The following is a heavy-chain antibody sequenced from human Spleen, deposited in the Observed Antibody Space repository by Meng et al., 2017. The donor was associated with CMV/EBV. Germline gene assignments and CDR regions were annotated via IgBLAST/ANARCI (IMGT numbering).Heavy chain of an antibody. Sequence: ASVKVSCKASGYTFTSYDIHWVRQATGQGLEWMGWMKPNSGDTGYAQKFQGRVTMTRNTSMSTAYMELSSLRSEDSAVYYCARGVRTIFGLTITYYFDYWGQGTLVTVSS. D-gene: IGHD3-3*01. CDR1: GYTFTSYD. CDR3: ARGVRTIFGLTITYYFDY. CDR2: MKPNSGDT. J-gene: IGHJ4*02. V-gene: IGHV1-8*01.